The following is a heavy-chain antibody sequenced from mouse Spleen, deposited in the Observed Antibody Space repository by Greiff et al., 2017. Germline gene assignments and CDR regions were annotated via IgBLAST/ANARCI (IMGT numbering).Heavy chain of an antibody. Sequence: QVQLKQPGAELVRPGSSVKLSCKASGYTFTSYWMDWVKQRPGQGLEWIGNIYPSDSETHYNQKFKDKATLTVDKSSSTAYMQLSSLTSEDSAVYYCARTYPYAMDYWGQGTSVTVSS. J-gene: IGHJ4*01. D-gene: IGHD5-1*01. V-gene: IGHV1-61*01. CDR1: GYTFTSYW. CDR2: IYPSDSET. CDR3: ARTYPYAMDY.